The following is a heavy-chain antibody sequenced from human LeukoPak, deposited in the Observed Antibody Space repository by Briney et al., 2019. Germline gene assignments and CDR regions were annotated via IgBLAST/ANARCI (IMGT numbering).Heavy chain of an antibody. J-gene: IGHJ4*02. Sequence: ASVKVPCKASGYTFTSYDINWVRQATGQGLEWMGWMNPNSGNTGYAQKFQGRVTMTRNNSISTAYMELSSLRSEDTAVYYCASYIAAAGKTDYWGQGTLVTVSS. CDR3: ASYIAAAGKTDY. V-gene: IGHV1-8*01. D-gene: IGHD6-13*01. CDR1: GYTFTSYD. CDR2: MNPNSGNT.